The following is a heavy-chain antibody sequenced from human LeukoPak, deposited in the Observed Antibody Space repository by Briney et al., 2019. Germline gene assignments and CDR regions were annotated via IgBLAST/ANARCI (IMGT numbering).Heavy chain of an antibody. CDR1: GGSISSSSYY. D-gene: IGHD3-16*02. V-gene: IGHV4-39*01. CDR3: ARHAFPLYYDYIWGSYRSGYFDY. Sequence: PSETLSLTCTVSGGSISSSSYYWGWIRQPPGKGLEWIGSIYYSWSTYYNPSLKSRVTISVDTSKNQFSLKLSSVTAADTAVYYCARHAFPLYYDYIWGSYRSGYFDYWGQGTLVTVSS. J-gene: IGHJ4*02. CDR2: IYYSWST.